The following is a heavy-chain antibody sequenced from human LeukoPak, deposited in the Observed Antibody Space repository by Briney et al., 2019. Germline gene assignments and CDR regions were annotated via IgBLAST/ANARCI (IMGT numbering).Heavy chain of an antibody. CDR1: GFTFSRCA. Sequence: GGSLRLSCAASGFTFSRCAMSWVRQAPGKGLEWVSSLSASGSNRYYADSVKGRFTISRDNSKNTLYLQMNSLRAEDTAVYYCAKDPKDYGDYYFDYWGRGTLVTVSS. CDR3: AKDPKDYGDYYFDY. V-gene: IGHV3-23*01. D-gene: IGHD4-17*01. J-gene: IGHJ4*02. CDR2: LSASGSNR.